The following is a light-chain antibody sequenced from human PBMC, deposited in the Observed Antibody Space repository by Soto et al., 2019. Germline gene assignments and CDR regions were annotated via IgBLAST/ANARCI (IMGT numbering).Light chain of an antibody. V-gene: IGKV3D-15*01. CDR2: EAS. Sequence: ETVLTQSPGTLSLSPGERATLSCRASQTVSSSLAWYQQKPGQAPRLLIYEASNRATGIPARFSGSGSGTEFTLTISSLQSEDFAIYYCQHFNIWPYTFGQGTRLEIK. CDR1: QTVSSS. J-gene: IGKJ5*01. CDR3: QHFNIWPYT.